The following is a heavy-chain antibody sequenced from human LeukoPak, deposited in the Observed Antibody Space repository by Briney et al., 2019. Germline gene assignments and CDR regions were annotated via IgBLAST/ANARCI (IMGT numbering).Heavy chain of an antibody. CDR3: ARDRDSYGYGNDY. V-gene: IGHV4-59*12. CDR1: GGSISSYY. CDR2: IYYSGST. Sequence: NPSETLSLTCTVSGGSISSYYWSWIRQPPGKGLEWIGYIYYSGSTNYNPSLKSRVTISVDTSKNQFSLKLSSVTAADTAVYYCARDRDSYGYGNDYWGQGTLVTVSS. J-gene: IGHJ4*02. D-gene: IGHD5-18*01.